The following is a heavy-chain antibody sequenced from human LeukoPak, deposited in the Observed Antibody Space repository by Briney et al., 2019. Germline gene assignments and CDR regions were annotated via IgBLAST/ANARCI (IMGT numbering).Heavy chain of an antibody. V-gene: IGHV3-23*01. CDR2: ISGGGGST. CDR1: GFTFSSYA. CDR3: AKGWSYYFDY. J-gene: IGHJ4*02. D-gene: IGHD1-26*01. Sequence: GGSLRLSCAASGFTFSSYAMSWVRQAPGKGLEWVSAISGGGGSTYYADSVKGRFTISRDNSRNTLYLQMNSLRAEDTAVYYYAKGWSYYFDYWGQGTLVTVSS.